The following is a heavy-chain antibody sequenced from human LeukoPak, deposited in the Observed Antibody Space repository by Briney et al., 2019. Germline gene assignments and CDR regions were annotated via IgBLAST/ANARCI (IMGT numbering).Heavy chain of an antibody. D-gene: IGHD3-3*01. CDR1: GYSFTSYW. J-gene: IGHJ4*02. CDR2: ISPGDSDT. CDR3: AGRSGSISHFDY. V-gene: IGHV5-51*01. Sequence: GESLKISCKGSGYSFTSYWIGWVRQMPGKGLEWMGIISPGDSDTRYSPSFQGQVTLSADKSISTAYLQWSSLKASDAAIYYCAGRSGSISHFDYWGQGTLVTVSS.